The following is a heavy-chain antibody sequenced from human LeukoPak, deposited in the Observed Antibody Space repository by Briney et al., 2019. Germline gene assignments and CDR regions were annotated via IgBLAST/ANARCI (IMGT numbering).Heavy chain of an antibody. CDR3: AKDSYDSSGYYTFYYYYYGMDV. V-gene: IGHV3-30*18. J-gene: IGHJ6*02. D-gene: IGHD3-22*01. CDR2: ISYDGSNK. CDR1: GFTFSSYG. Sequence: PGGSLRLSCAASGFTFSSYGMHWVRQAPGKGLEWVAVISYDGSNKYYADSVKGRFTISRDNSKNTLYLQMNSLRAEDTAVYYCAKDSYDSSGYYTFYYYYYGMDVWGQGTTVTVSS.